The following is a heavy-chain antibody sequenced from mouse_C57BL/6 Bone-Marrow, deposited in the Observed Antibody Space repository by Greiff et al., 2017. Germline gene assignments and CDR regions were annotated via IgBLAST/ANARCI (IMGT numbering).Heavy chain of an antibody. J-gene: IGHJ2*01. D-gene: IGHD2-3*01. V-gene: IGHV1-64*01. Sequence: VQLQQPGAELVKPGASVKLSCKASGYTFTSYWMHWVKQRPGQGLEWIGMIPPNSGSTNYNEKFKSKATLTVDKSSSTAYMQLSSLTSEDSAVYYCARGYYVYYFDYWGQGTTLTVSS. CDR3: ARGYYVYYFDY. CDR1: GYTFTSYW. CDR2: IPPNSGST.